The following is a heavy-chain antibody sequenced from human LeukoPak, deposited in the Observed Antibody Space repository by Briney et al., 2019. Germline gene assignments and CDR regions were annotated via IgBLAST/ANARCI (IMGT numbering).Heavy chain of an antibody. Sequence: GGSLRLSCAASGFTFSRYGMHWVRQTPGKGLEWVAVISYDGSNKYYADSVKGRFTISRDNSKNTLYLQMNSLRAEDTAVYYCAKDLSYHWGQGTLVTVSS. CDR2: ISYDGSNK. D-gene: IGHD3-16*02. CDR1: GFTFSRYG. CDR3: AKDLSYH. J-gene: IGHJ5*02. V-gene: IGHV3-30*18.